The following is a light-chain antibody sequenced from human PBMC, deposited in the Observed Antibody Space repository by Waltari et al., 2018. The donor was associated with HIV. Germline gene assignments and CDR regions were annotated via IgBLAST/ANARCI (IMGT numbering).Light chain of an antibody. CDR2: LKRDGSH. V-gene: IGLV4-69*01. Sequence: QLVLTQSPSASAPLGASVKLMCTLSSGHNSYAIAWHQQQPEKGPRYLMKLKRDGSHKKGEGFPELFSGASSGAERYLTISSLQTEDEADYYCHTWATGIRVFGGGTKLTVL. J-gene: IGLJ3*02. CDR3: HTWATGIRV. CDR1: SGHNSYA.